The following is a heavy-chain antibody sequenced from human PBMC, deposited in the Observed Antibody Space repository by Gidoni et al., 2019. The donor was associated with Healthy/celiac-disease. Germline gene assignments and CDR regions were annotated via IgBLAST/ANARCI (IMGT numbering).Heavy chain of an antibody. CDR3: ARDRQSDPYYYDSSGYADY. Sequence: QVQLVDSVGGVVQPGRSLRLSCAASGFTLSSYAMHWVRPAPGKGLEWVAVISYDGSNKYYADSGKGRFTISRDNSKNTLYLQMNSLRAEDTAVYYCARDRQSDPYYYDSSGYADYWGQGTLVTVSS. CDR2: ISYDGSNK. D-gene: IGHD3-22*01. V-gene: IGHV3-30-3*01. J-gene: IGHJ4*02. CDR1: GFTLSSYA.